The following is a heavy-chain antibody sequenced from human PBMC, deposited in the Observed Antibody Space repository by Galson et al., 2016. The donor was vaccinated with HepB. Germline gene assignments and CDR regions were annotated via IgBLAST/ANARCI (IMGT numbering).Heavy chain of an antibody. CDR3: ARVQSSGWSFDY. CDR2: ISSSGSTI. D-gene: IGHD6-19*01. CDR1: GFTFSSYE. Sequence: SLRLSCAASGFTFSSYEMNWVRQAPGKGLEWVSYISSSGSTIYYADSVKGRFTISRDNAKNSLYLQMNSLRAEDTAVYYCARVQSSGWSFDYWGQGTLVTVSP. V-gene: IGHV3-48*03. J-gene: IGHJ4*02.